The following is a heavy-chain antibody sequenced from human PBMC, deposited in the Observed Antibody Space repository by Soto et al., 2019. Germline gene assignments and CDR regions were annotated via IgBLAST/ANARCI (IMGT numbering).Heavy chain of an antibody. CDR2: ISYDGSNK. CDR1: GFTFSSYA. D-gene: IGHD6-13*01. CDR3: VRDRGQQHRWWFDP. V-gene: IGHV3-30-3*01. Sequence: QVQLVESGGGVVQPGRSLRLSCAASGFTFSSYAMHWVRQAPGKGLEWVAVISYDGSNKYYADSVKGRFTISRDNSKNTLYLQMNSLRAEDTAVYYCVRDRGQQHRWWFDPWGQGTLVTVSS. J-gene: IGHJ5*02.